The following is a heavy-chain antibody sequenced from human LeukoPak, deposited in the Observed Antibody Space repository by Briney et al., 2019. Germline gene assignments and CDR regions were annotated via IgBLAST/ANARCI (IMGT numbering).Heavy chain of an antibody. CDR1: GFTFSSYS. CDR2: ISSSSSYI. Sequence: GGSLRLSCAASGFTFSSYSMNWVRQAPGKGLEWVSSISSSSSYIYYADSVKGRFTISRDNAKNSLYLQMNSLRAEDTAVYYCARDGRQDSSGLNGYDYWGQGTLVTVSS. CDR3: ARDGRQDSSGLNGYDY. J-gene: IGHJ4*02. V-gene: IGHV3-21*01. D-gene: IGHD6-19*01.